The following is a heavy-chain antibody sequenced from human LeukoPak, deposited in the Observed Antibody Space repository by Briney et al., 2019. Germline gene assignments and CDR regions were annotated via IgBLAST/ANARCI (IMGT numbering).Heavy chain of an antibody. Sequence: SETLSLTCTVSGGSISSYYWSWIPQPPGKGLEWIGYIYYSGSTNYNPSLKGRVIISVDTSKNQFSLKLSSVTAADTAVYYCANSIDFDYGDYYFDYWGQGALVTISS. D-gene: IGHD4-17*01. CDR3: ANSIDFDYGDYYFDY. V-gene: IGHV4-59*08. J-gene: IGHJ4*02. CDR1: GGSISSYY. CDR2: IYYSGST.